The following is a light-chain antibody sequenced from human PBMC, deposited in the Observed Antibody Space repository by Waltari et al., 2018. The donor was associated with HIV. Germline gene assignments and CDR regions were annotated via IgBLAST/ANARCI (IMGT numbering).Light chain of an antibody. V-gene: IGKV4-1*01. Sequence: DIVMTQSPDSMAVSLGERAPIKCKSSQSVLYSSDKKNYLAWYQQKSGQPPKVLIYWASTRESGVPDRFSGSGSGTDFTLTISSLQAEDVAVYYCQQYYSTPWTFGQGTKVEIK. CDR1: QSVLYSSDKKNY. J-gene: IGKJ1*01. CDR2: WAS. CDR3: QQYYSTPWT.